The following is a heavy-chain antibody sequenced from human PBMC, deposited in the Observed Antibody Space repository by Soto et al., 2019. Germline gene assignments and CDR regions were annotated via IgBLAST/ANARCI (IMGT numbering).Heavy chain of an antibody. CDR1: GFTFSSYW. J-gene: IGHJ4*02. CDR3: ARDQGYSHY. CDR2: INGDGSST. V-gene: IGHV3-74*01. D-gene: IGHD5-18*01. Sequence: PGGSLRLSCAASGFTFSSYWMQWVRQAPGKGLVCVSRINGDGSSTTYADSVKGRFTISRDNAKNTLYLQMNSLRAEDTAVYYCARDQGYSHYWGQGTLVTVSS.